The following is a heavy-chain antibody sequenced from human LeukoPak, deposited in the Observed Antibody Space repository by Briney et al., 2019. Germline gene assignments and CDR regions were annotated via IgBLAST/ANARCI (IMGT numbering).Heavy chain of an antibody. CDR3: ANLARGPYFDY. J-gene: IGHJ4*02. CDR1: VFTFSSYA. CDR2: ISGSGGST. V-gene: IGHV3-23*01. Sequence: PGGSLRLSCAASVFTFSSYAMSWVRQAPGEGLEWVSAISGSGGSTYYADSVKGRFTISRDNSKNTLYLQMNSLRAEDTAVYYFANLARGPYFDYWGQGTLVTVSS.